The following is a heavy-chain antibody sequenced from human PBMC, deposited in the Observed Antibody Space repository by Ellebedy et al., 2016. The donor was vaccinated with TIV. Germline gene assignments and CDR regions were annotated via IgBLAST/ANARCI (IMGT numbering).Heavy chain of an antibody. D-gene: IGHD3-10*02. Sequence: GESLKISCAASGFTFSSYSMNWVRQAPGKGLEWVSYISSSSSTIYYADSVKGRFTISRDNAKNSLYLQMNSLGDEDTAVYYCARGLTMYYLDYWGQGTLVTVSS. CDR2: ISSSSSTI. CDR3: ARGLTMYYLDY. CDR1: GFTFSSYS. V-gene: IGHV3-48*02. J-gene: IGHJ4*02.